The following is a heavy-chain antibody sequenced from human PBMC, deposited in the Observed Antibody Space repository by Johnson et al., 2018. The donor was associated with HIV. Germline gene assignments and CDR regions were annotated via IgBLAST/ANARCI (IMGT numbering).Heavy chain of an antibody. Sequence: VQLVESGAGLMPPGGSLRLSCVASGFSVSTTCMSWVRQAPGQGLDWVSVISSGGSTYHPDSLTGRFTFSRDTTKNTLYLQMNSLRVENTAVYYCAREPEGWACDIWGQGTMVTVSS. J-gene: IGHJ3*02. D-gene: IGHD2-15*01. CDR3: AREPEGWACDI. CDR1: GFSVSTTC. V-gene: IGHV3-53*01. CDR2: ISSGGST.